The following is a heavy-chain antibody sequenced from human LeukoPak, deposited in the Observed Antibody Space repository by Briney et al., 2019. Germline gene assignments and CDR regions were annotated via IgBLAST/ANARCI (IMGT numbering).Heavy chain of an antibody. D-gene: IGHD2-2*01. V-gene: IGHV3-30*02. J-gene: IGHJ5*02. CDR2: IRYDGSNK. Sequence: PGGSLRLFWGASGFTFSSYGIHWVRQAPGEGLEWVAFIRYDGSNKYYADSVKGRFTISRDNSNNTLYLQMNSLRAEDTAVYYCAKDPRYCSSTSCSPYNWFDPWGQGTLVTVSS. CDR1: GFTFSSYG. CDR3: AKDPRYCSSTSCSPYNWFDP.